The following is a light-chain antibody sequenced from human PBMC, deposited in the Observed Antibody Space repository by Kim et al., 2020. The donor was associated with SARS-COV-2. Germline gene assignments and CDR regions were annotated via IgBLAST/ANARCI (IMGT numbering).Light chain of an antibody. J-gene: IGKJ1*01. CDR1: QSITSW. CDR2: KTS. CDR3: QQYNSYSGT. V-gene: IGKV1-5*03. Sequence: DIQMTQSPSTLSASVGDTVNITCRASQSITSWLAWYQQKPGKAPNLLIYKTSTLESGVPSRFSGSGSGTEFTLTISSLQPDDFATYYCQQYNSYSGTFGQGTKVDIK.